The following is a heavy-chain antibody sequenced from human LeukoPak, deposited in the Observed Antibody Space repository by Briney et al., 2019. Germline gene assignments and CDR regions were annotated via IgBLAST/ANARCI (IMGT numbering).Heavy chain of an antibody. CDR2: TYYRSKWYN. D-gene: IGHD6-19*01. J-gene: IGHJ4*02. CDR3: ARAVADKKAFDY. V-gene: IGHV6-1*01. CDR1: GDSVSSNSAA. Sequence: SQTLSLTCAISGDSVSSNSAAWYWIRQSPSRGLEWLGRTYYRSKWYNEYAESVKSRITINPDTSKNQFSLQLNSVTPEDTAVYYCARAVADKKAFDYWGQGTLVTVSS.